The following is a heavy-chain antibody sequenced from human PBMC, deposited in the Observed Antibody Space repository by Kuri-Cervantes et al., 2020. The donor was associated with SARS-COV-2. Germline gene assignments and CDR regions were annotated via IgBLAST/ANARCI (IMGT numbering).Heavy chain of an antibody. CDR2: VNHRGST. CDR3: APYCSSTSCLFGGSLFDP. CDR1: SESFSDYY. Sequence: PELLCFTPASCSESFSDYYWNGIPQAPGKGREWIGEVNHRGSTNYNPSLKSRVTISVDTSKNQFSLKLSSVTAADTAMYYCAPYCSSTSCLFGGSLFDPWGQGTLVTVSS. V-gene: IGHV4-34*01. J-gene: IGHJ5*02. D-gene: IGHD2-2*01.